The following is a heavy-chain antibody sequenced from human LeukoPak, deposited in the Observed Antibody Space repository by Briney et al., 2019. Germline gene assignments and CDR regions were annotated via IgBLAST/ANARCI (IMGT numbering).Heavy chain of an antibody. V-gene: IGHV1-69*13. Sequence: GASVKVSCKASGYTFTSYYMHWVRQAPGQGLEWMGGIIPIFGTANYAQKFQGRVTITADESTSTAYMELSSLRSEDTAVYYCAVGYSSSWSEGNWFDPWGQGTLVTVSS. CDR1: GYTFTSYY. CDR3: AVGYSSSWSEGNWFDP. J-gene: IGHJ5*02. CDR2: IIPIFGTA. D-gene: IGHD6-13*01.